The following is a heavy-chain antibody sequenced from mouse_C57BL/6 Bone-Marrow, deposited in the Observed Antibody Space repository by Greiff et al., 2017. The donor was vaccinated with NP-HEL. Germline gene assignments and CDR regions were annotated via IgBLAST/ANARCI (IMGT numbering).Heavy chain of an antibody. Sequence: EVQLQQSGPVLVKPGASVKMSCKASGYTFTDYYMHWVKQSPGKSLEWIGVINPYNGGTSYNPKFKGKATLTVDKSYSTAYMELNSLTSEDSAVYYCAREVTRYFDVWGTGTTVTVSS. CDR2: INPYNGGT. D-gene: IGHD2-1*01. CDR3: AREVTRYFDV. CDR1: GYTFTDYY. J-gene: IGHJ1*03. V-gene: IGHV1-19*01.